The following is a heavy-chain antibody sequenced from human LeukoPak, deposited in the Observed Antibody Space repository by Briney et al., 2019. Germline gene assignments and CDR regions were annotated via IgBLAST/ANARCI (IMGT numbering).Heavy chain of an antibody. D-gene: IGHD5-12*01. CDR1: GFTFSSYA. V-gene: IGHV3-23*01. J-gene: IGHJ5*02. CDR2: ISGSGGST. Sequence: GGSLRLSCAASGFTFSSYAMSWVRQAPGKGLEWVSAISGSGGSTYYADSVKGRFTISRDNSKNTLYLQMNSLRAEDTAVYYCARAYRGYRGYGPQEFDPWGQGTLVTVSS. CDR3: ARAYRGYRGYGPQEFDP.